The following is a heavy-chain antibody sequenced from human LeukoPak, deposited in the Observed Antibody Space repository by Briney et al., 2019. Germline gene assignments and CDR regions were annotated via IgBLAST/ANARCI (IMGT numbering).Heavy chain of an antibody. CDR1: GFTFSSYW. CDR2: IKQDGSEK. J-gene: IGHJ4*02. Sequence: GGSLRLSCAASGFTFSSYWMSWVRQAPGKGLEWVANIKQDGSEKYYVDSVKGRFTISRDNAKNSLCLQMNSLRAEDTAVYYCARVDVLYYDSSGYFDYWGQGTLVTVSS. D-gene: IGHD3-22*01. CDR3: ARVDVLYYDSSGYFDY. V-gene: IGHV3-7*01.